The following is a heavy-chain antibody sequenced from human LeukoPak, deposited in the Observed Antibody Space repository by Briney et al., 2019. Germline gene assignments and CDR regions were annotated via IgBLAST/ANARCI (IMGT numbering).Heavy chain of an antibody. D-gene: IGHD5/OR15-5a*01. J-gene: IGHJ5*02. CDR2: ISYRGTT. V-gene: IGHV4-39*07. CDR1: GDSISSINHY. Sequence: KPSETLSLTCTVSGDSISSINHYWGWIRQPPGKGLEWIGTISYRGTTYYNPSLKSRVTISVDTSKNQFSLKLTSVTAADTAVYFCARKDVDLVSTIYGTVHALNWFDPWGQGTLVTVSS. CDR3: ARKDVDLVSTIYGTVHALNWFDP.